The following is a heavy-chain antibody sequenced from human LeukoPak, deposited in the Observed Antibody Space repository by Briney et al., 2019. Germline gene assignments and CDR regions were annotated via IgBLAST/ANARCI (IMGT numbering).Heavy chain of an antibody. CDR3: AREGFCGGDCYPPYNWFDP. J-gene: IGHJ5*02. D-gene: IGHD2-21*02. CDR1: GGTFSSYA. Sequence: SVKVSCKASGGTFSSYAISWVRRAPGQGLEWMGGIIPIFGTANYAQKFQGRVTITADESTSTAYMELSSLRSEDTAVYYCAREGFCGGDCYPPYNWFDPWGQGTLVTVSS. V-gene: IGHV1-69*13. CDR2: IIPIFGTA.